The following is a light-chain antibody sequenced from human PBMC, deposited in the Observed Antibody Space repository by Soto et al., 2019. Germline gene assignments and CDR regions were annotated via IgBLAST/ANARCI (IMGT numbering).Light chain of an antibody. Sequence: QSALTQPPSASGSPGQSVTISCTGTSGDVGGYDYVSWYQQHPGKAPKIMIYDVSKRPSGVPDRFSGSKSGNTASLTISGLQAEDEADYYCCSYAGSYTFDVFGTGTKLTVL. CDR2: DVS. J-gene: IGLJ1*01. V-gene: IGLV2-11*01. CDR3: CSYAGSYTFDV. CDR1: SGDVGGYDY.